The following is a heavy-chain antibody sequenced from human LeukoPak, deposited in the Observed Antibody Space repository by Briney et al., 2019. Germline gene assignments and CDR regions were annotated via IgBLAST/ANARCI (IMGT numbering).Heavy chain of an antibody. J-gene: IGHJ4*02. Sequence: ASVTVSCTASGYTFTSYAMHWVRQAPGQRLEWMGWINAGNGNTKYSQKFQGRVTITRDTSASTAYMELSSLRSEDTAVYYCARLGLKSPRGFDYWGQGTLVTVSS. D-gene: IGHD3-10*01. CDR2: INAGNGNT. CDR3: ARLGLKSPRGFDY. V-gene: IGHV1-3*01. CDR1: GYTFTSYA.